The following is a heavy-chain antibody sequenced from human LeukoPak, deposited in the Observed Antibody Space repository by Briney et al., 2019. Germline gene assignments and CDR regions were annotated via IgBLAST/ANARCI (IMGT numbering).Heavy chain of an antibody. CDR2: INSNGDFT. J-gene: IGHJ4*02. Sequence: GGSLRLSCVASRFTFNTYAVNWVRQAPGKGLEWVSAINSNGDFTYYADSVRGRFTIPRDNSKNTVFLQMNGLRADDRAVYYCATVKRDCSGGTCYSYDYWGQGTLVTVSS. D-gene: IGHD2-15*01. CDR3: ATVKRDCSGGTCYSYDY. CDR1: RFTFNTYA. V-gene: IGHV3-23*01.